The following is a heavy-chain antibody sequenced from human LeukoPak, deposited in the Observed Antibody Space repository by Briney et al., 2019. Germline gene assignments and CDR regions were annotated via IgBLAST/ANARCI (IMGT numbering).Heavy chain of an antibody. CDR1: GGTFSAYW. D-gene: IGHD2-21*02. J-gene: IGHJ4*02. V-gene: IGHV3-7*01. CDR3: AKVPRDSDCY. CDR2: INEDGSVK. Sequence: GGSLRLSCAVSGGTFSAYWMAWVRLSPGKGLEWVAEINEDGSVKYYVDSMKGRFTISRDNAKNSLYLQMNSLGAEDTAVYYCAKVPRDSDCYWGQGTLVTVSS.